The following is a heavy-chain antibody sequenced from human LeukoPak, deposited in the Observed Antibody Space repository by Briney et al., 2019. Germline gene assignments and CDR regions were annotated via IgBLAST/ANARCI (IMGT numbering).Heavy chain of an antibody. CDR2: INHSGIT. D-gene: IGHD3-22*01. V-gene: IGHV4-34*01. CDR3: TSHYYSDGNGHSDN. CDR1: GESFSDYS. Sequence: SETLSLTCAVYGESFSDYSWNWIRQSPEKGLEWIGEINHSGITNYNPSLKSRVTISLDTSENHFSLRLNSVTPADTAVYYCTSHYYSDGNGHSDNWGQGTLVTVSS. J-gene: IGHJ4*02.